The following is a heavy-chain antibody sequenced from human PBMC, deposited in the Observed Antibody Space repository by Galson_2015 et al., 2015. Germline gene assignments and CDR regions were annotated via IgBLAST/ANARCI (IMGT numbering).Heavy chain of an antibody. CDR3: ARSPEWLRISYFDY. J-gene: IGHJ4*02. CDR2: IYTSGST. CDR1: GGSISSGSYY. V-gene: IGHV4-61*02. Sequence: TLSLTCTVSGGSISSGSYYWSWIRQPAGKGLEWIGRIYTSGSTNYNPSLKSRVTISVDTSKNQFSLKLSSVTAADTAVYYCARSPEWLRISYFDYWGQGTLVTVSS. D-gene: IGHD5-12*01.